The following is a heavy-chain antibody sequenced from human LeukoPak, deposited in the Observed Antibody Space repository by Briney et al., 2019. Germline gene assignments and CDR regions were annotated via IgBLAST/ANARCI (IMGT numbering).Heavy chain of an antibody. CDR3: ARDAFTIFGQGGGYYYYGMDV. Sequence: SETLSLTCNVSGGSISTHYWSWIRQPPGKGLEWIGYIHYSGSTDYNPSLKSRVIISVDTSKNQISLKLSSVTAADTAVYYCARDAFTIFGQGGGYYYYGMDVWGQGTTVTVSS. D-gene: IGHD3-3*01. CDR1: GGSISTHY. J-gene: IGHJ6*02. CDR2: IHYSGST. V-gene: IGHV4-59*11.